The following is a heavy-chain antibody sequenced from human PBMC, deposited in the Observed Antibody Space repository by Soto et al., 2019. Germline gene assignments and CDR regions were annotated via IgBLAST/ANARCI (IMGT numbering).Heavy chain of an antibody. CDR1: GGSISSNNW. D-gene: IGHD6-19*01. V-gene: IGHV4-4*02. CDR3: ARGGGWQFDS. Sequence: PSETLSLTCAVSGGSISSNNWWTWVRQSPGKGLEWIGEIYHSGGTNYNPCLKSRVTMSVDKAKNQFSLNVKSVTPADTAVYYCARGGGWQFDSWGQGTLVTVSS. J-gene: IGHJ4*02. CDR2: IYHSGGT.